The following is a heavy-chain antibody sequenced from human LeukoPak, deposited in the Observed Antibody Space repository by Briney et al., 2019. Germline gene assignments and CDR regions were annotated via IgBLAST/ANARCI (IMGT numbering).Heavy chain of an antibody. D-gene: IGHD2-21*02. CDR2: FDPEDGET. J-gene: IGHJ3*02. CDR3: ATQTLEVTAMTDAFDI. CDR1: GYTLTELS. Sequence: ASVKVSCKVSGYTLTELSMHWVRQAPGKGLEWMGGFDPEDGETIYAQKFQGRVTMTEDTSTDTAYMELSSLRSEDTAVYYCATQTLEVTAMTDAFDIWGQGTMVTVSS. V-gene: IGHV1-24*01.